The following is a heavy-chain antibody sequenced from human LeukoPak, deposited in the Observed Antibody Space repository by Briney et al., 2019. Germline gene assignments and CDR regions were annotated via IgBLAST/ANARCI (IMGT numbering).Heavy chain of an antibody. CDR2: ISYDGNNK. D-gene: IGHD3-10*01. CDR1: GFTFSSYA. V-gene: IGHV3-30-3*01. J-gene: IGHJ5*02. CDR3: AREKSVLLWSLFDP. Sequence: GGSLRLSCAASGFTFSSYAMHWVRQAPGKGLEWVAVISYDGNNKYYADSVKGRLTISRDNSKNTLYLQMNGLRAEDTAVYYCAREKSVLLWSLFDPWGQGTLVTVSS.